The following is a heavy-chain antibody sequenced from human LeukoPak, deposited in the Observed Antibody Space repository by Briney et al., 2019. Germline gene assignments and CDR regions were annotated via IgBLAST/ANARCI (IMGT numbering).Heavy chain of an antibody. D-gene: IGHD6-19*01. V-gene: IGHV3-48*02. CDR1: GFTFSSYS. J-gene: IGHJ4*02. Sequence: GGSLRLSCAASGFTFSSYSMNWVRQAPGKGPEWVSYIYSSSSTIYYADSVKGRFTISRDNAKNSLYLQMNSLRDEDTAVYYCARDRDSNGWYLFDYWGQGTLVTVSS. CDR3: ARDRDSNGWYLFDY. CDR2: IYSSSSTI.